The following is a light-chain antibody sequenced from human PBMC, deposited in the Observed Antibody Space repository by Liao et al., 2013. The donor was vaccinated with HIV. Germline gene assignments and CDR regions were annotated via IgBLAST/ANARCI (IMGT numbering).Light chain of an antibody. V-gene: IGLV3-21*01. CDR3: QARDSRTVVF. CDR1: NIGSKS. J-gene: IGLJ2*01. Sequence: SYVLTQPPSVSVAPGKTARITCGGNNIGSKSVHWYQQKPGQAPVLVILYDKDRPSGIPARFSGSNSGNTATLTISRVEVGDEADYYCQARDSRTVVFFGGGTKLTVL. CDR2: YDK.